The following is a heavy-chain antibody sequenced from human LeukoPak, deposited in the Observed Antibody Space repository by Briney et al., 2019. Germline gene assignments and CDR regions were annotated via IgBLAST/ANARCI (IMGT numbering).Heavy chain of an antibody. CDR2: IYYTGST. J-gene: IGHJ4*02. CDR3: ARERTSAGSNYFDY. D-gene: IGHD6-13*01. Sequence: SETLSLTCTASGGSISSYYWSWIRQPPGKGLEWIGFIYYTGSTNYNPSLKSRVTISVDTSKNQFSLKLSSVTAADTAVYYCARERTSAGSNYFDYWGQGTLVTVSS. V-gene: IGHV4-59*01. CDR1: GGSISSYY.